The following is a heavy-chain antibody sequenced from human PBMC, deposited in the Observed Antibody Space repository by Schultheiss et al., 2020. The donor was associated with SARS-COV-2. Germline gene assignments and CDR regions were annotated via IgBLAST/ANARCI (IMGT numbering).Heavy chain of an antibody. V-gene: IGHV3-30*18. J-gene: IGHJ4*02. CDR3: AKDSGYCSSTSCYYIRGFDY. CDR2: ISYDGSNK. Sequence: GESLKISCAASGFTFSSYGMHWVRQAPGKGLEWVAVISYDGSNKYYADSVKGRFTISRDNAKNSLYLQMNSLRAEDTAVYYCAKDSGYCSSTSCYYIRGFDYWGQGTLVTVSS. D-gene: IGHD2-2*01. CDR1: GFTFSSYG.